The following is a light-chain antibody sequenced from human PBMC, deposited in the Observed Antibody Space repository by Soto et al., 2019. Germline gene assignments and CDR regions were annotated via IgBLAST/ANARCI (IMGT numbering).Light chain of an antibody. CDR1: QSITSW. J-gene: IGKJ1*01. V-gene: IGKV1-5*01. CDR2: DAS. Sequence: DIQMTQSPSTLSASVGDRVTITCRASQSITSWLAGYQQKPGKGPKLLIYDASSLESGVPSRFSGSGSGTEFPLTISSLQPYDFAACDGQRYNSYSWTCRQGTKVEIK. CDR3: QRYNSYSWT.